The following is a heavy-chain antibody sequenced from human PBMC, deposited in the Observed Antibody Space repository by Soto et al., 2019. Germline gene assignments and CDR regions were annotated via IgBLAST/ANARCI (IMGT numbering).Heavy chain of an antibody. CDR2: IYYSGST. D-gene: IGHD2-15*01. J-gene: IGHJ4*02. CDR3: ARHTPAISISDH. V-gene: IGHV4-30-4*01. Sequence: SETLSLTCTVSGGSISSGDYYWSWIRQPLGKGLEWIGYIYYSGSTYYNPSLKSRVTISVDTSKNQFSLKLSSVTAADTAVYYCARHTPAISISDHWGQGTLVTVSS. CDR1: GGSISSGDYY.